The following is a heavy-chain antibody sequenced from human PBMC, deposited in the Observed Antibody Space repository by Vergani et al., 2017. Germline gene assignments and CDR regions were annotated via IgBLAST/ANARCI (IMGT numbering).Heavy chain of an antibody. V-gene: IGHV3-7*01. CDR1: GFTFSSYW. CDR3: ARVLVGERVATTLFDY. Sequence: EVQLVESGGGLVKPGGSLRLSCAASGFTFSSYWMSWVRQAPGKGLEWVANIKQDGSEKYYVDSVKGRFTISRDNAKNSLYLQMNSLRAEDTAVYYCARVLVGERVATTLFDYWGQGTLVTVSS. CDR2: IKQDGSEK. D-gene: IGHD5-12*01. J-gene: IGHJ4*02.